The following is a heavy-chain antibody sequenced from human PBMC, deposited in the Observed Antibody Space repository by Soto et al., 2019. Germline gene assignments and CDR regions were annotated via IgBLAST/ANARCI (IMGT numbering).Heavy chain of an antibody. J-gene: IGHJ6*02. CDR2: ISWDSGTL. D-gene: IGHD3-3*01. CDR3: AKDNGGVWSEPRGGSYAYYGMDV. V-gene: IGHV3-9*01. Sequence: EVQLVESGGDLVQPGGSLRLSCAASGFSFGDHAMHWVRQVPGRGLEWVSGISWDSGTLDYGDSVKGRFTISRDNAKNSLYLQMNSLRPEDTAFYFCAKDNGGVWSEPRGGSYAYYGMDVWGQGTTVTVSS. CDR1: GFSFGDHA.